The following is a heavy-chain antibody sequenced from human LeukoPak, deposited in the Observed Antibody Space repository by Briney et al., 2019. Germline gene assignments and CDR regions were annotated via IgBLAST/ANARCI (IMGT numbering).Heavy chain of an antibody. CDR2: IRYDGSNK. D-gene: IGHD3-22*01. V-gene: IGHV3-30*02. CDR3: AKDGGGYYPSYYYYMDV. J-gene: IGHJ6*03. Sequence: GGSLRLSCAASGFTFSSCSMNWVRQAPGKGLEWVAFIRYDGSNKYYADSVKGRFTISRDNSKNTLYLQMNSLRAEDTAVYYCAKDGGGYYPSYYYYMDVWGKGTTVTISS. CDR1: GFTFSSCS.